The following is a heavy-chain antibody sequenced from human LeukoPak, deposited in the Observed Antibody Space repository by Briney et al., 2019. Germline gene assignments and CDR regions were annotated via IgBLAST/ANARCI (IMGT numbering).Heavy chain of an antibody. V-gene: IGHV3-23*01. CDR3: AKPRHIVVVIGWFDP. CDR2: ISGSGGST. D-gene: IGHD2-21*01. J-gene: IGHJ5*02. Sequence: GGSLRLSCAASGFTFSSYAMSWVRQAPGKGLEWVSAISGSGGSTYYADSVKGRFTISRDNSKNTLYLQMNSLRAEDTAVYYCAKPRHIVVVIGWFDPWGQGTLVAVSS. CDR1: GFTFSSYA.